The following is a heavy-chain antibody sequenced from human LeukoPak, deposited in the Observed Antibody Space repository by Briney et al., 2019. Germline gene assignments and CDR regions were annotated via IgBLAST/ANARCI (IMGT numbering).Heavy chain of an antibody. J-gene: IGHJ6*03. Sequence: GGSLRLSCAASGFTLSSSGMNWVRQAPGKGLEWVSYISRSGSTIFYADSVKGRFTISRDNAKNSVSLQMNSLRAEDTAVYFCARPTWTNYMDVWGKGTAVTIPS. D-gene: IGHD3/OR15-3a*01. CDR2: ISRSGSTI. CDR3: ARPTWTNYMDV. V-gene: IGHV3-48*03. CDR1: GFTLSSSG.